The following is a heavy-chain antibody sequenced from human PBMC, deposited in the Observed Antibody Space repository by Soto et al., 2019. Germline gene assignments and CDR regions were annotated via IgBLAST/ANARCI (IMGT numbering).Heavy chain of an antibody. D-gene: IGHD3-3*01. CDR2: LTGSLNSA. CDR1: GFTFRDYA. J-gene: IGHJ3*02. CDR3: ARDSGFPDFGVSKHAFYI. Sequence: EVEVLQSGGGLGQPGGSLRISCAAAGFTFRDYAMSWVRQAPGKGLEWVSTLTGSLNSAFYADSVKGRFTISRDNSDNILYLQMNILRDEDTAVYYCARDSGFPDFGVSKHAFYIWGQGTLVTVSS. V-gene: IGHV3-23*01.